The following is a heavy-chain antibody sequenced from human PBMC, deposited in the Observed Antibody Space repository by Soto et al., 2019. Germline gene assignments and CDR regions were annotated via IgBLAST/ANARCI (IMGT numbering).Heavy chain of an antibody. CDR3: ARPPNIVVVVADDYGMEV. CDR1: GYTFTSYA. V-gene: IGHV1-3*01. J-gene: IGHJ6*01. D-gene: IGHD2-15*01. CDR2: INAGNGNT. Sequence: ASVKVSCKASGYTFTSYAMHWVRQAPGQRLEWMGWINAGNGNTKYSQKFQGRVTITRDTSASTAYMELSSLRSEDTAVYYCARPPNIVVVVADDYGMEVWGQGTTVIVSS.